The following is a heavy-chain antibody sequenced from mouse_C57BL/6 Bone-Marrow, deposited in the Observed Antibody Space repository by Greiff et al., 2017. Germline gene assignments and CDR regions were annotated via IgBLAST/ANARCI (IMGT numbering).Heavy chain of an antibody. D-gene: IGHD2-14*01. Sequence: VQLQQSGPELVKPGASVKISCKASGYAFSSSWMNWVKQRPGKGLEWIGRIYPGDGDTNYNGKFKGKATLTADKSSSTAYMQLSSLTSEDSAVYFCARRVPEDFDYWGQGTTLTVSS. CDR3: ARRVPEDFDY. J-gene: IGHJ2*01. CDR1: GYAFSSSW. V-gene: IGHV1-82*01. CDR2: IYPGDGDT.